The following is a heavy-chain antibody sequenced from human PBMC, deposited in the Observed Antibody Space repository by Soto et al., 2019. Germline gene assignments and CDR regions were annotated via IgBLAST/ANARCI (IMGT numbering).Heavy chain of an antibody. CDR2: ISRDSRSI. J-gene: IGHJ4*02. Sequence: SLKISCEVSGFRFDDYGMHWVQQAPGKGLEWIAGISRDSRSISYGASMKGRFTISRDNAKNSLYLQLNSLRADDTAFYYCVKDALTTVAYYFDYWGQGALVTVSS. CDR3: VKDALTTVAYYFDY. D-gene: IGHD4-17*01. CDR1: GFRFDDYG. V-gene: IGHV3-9*01.